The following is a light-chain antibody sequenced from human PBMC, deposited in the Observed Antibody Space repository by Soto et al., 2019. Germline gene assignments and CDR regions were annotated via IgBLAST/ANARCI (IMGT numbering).Light chain of an antibody. Sequence: QSVLTQPPSVSGAPGQRVTISCTGSSSNIGAGYDVHWYHQLPGTAPNLLIYGNNNRPSGVPDRFSGSRSGTSASLAITGLQAEDEADYYCQSYDRSLSVWVFGGGTKLTVL. V-gene: IGLV1-40*01. J-gene: IGLJ3*02. CDR2: GNN. CDR1: SSNIGAGYD. CDR3: QSYDRSLSVWV.